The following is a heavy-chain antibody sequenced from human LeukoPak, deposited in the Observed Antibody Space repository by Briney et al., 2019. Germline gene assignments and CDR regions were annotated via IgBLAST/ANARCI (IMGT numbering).Heavy chain of an antibody. V-gene: IGHV3-53*01. CDR2: IYGGGST. CDR1: GLSVSSNF. D-gene: IGHD6-19*01. CDR3: ASWPVGWYGEDS. Sequence: GGSLRLSCAATGLSVSSNFMSWVRQAPGKGLEWVSVIYGGGSTYYADSVKSRFTISRDTPKNTLYLQMNSLRVEDTAVYYCASWPVGWYGEDSWGQGTLVTVSS. J-gene: IGHJ4*02.